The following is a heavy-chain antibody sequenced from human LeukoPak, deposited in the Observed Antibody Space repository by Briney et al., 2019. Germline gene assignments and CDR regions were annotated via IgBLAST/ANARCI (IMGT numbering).Heavy chain of an antibody. Sequence: ASVKVSCKASGYTFTGYYTHWVRQAPGQGLEWMGRINPNSGGTNYAQKFQGRVTMTRDTSISTAYMELSRLRSDDTAVYYCARDRDSSSLYNWFDPWGQGTLVTVSS. CDR1: GYTFTGYY. V-gene: IGHV1-2*06. D-gene: IGHD6-13*01. CDR3: ARDRDSSSLYNWFDP. J-gene: IGHJ5*02. CDR2: INPNSGGT.